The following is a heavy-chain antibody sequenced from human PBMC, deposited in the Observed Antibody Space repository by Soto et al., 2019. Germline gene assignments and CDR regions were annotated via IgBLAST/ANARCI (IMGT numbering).Heavy chain of an antibody. CDR1: GFTFSSYS. D-gene: IGHD3-16*01. Sequence: GGSLRLSCAASGFTFSSYSMNWVRQAPGKGLEWVSYISSGSSTIYYADSVKGRFTISRDNAKNSLYLQMNSLRAEDTAVYYCARGLDRLWDYWGQGTLVTVSS. V-gene: IGHV3-48*01. CDR3: ARGLDRLWDY. J-gene: IGHJ4*02. CDR2: ISSGSSTI.